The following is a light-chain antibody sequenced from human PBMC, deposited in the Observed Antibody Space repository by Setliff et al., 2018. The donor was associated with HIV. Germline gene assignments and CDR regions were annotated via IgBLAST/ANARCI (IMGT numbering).Light chain of an antibody. CDR3: SSYTRSSTRV. CDR1: SSDVGGYNY. CDR2: DVS. V-gene: IGLV2-14*03. Sequence: QSALTQPASVSGSPGQSITISCTGTSSDVGGYNYVSWYQQHPGKGPKLMIYDVSNRPSGVSNRFSGSKSGNTASLTISGLQAEDEADYYCSSYTRSSTRVFGTGTKGTVL. J-gene: IGLJ1*01.